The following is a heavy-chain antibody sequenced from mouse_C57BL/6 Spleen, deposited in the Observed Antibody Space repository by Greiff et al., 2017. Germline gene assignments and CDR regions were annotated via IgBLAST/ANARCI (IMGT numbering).Heavy chain of an antibody. D-gene: IGHD4-1*01. V-gene: IGHV3-6*01. CDR3: ARAPANWDSYWYFDV. Sequence: DVPLQASGPGLVKPSQSLSLTCSVTGYSITSGYYWNWIRQFPGNKLEWMGYISSDGSNNYNPSLKNPISITRDTSKNQFFLKLNSETTDDTATYYCARAPANWDSYWYFDVGGTGTTVTVSS. CDR2: ISSDGSN. J-gene: IGHJ1*03. CDR1: GYSITSGYY.